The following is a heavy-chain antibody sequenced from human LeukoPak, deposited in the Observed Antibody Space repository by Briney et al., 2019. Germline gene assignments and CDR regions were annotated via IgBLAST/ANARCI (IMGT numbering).Heavy chain of an antibody. V-gene: IGHV3-66*02. Sequence: GGSLRLSCAASGFTVSSNYRSWVRQAPGKGLEWVSVIYSGGSTHYADSEKGRFTISRDNSKNTLYLQMNSLRAEDTAVDYCARDQGSNYGGNGVDYWGQGTLVTVSS. CDR3: ARDQGSNYGGNGVDY. CDR2: IYSGGST. J-gene: IGHJ4*02. D-gene: IGHD4-23*01. CDR1: GFTVSSNY.